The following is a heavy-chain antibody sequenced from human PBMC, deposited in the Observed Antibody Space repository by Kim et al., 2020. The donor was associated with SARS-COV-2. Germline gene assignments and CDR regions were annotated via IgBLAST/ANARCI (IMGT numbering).Heavy chain of an antibody. D-gene: IGHD2-15*01. CDR3: ATEGGTSGRCGYFDS. CDR2: MSFDGFSK. J-gene: IGHJ4*02. Sequence: GGSLRLSCVTSGSYIIHWVRQAPGKGLGWVAAMSFDGFSKYFVDSVKGRFTISRDDSKNTVYLELNSLRDEDSAVYYCATEGGTSGRCGYFDSWGQGTLVTVSS. V-gene: IGHV3-30-3*01. CDR1: GSYI.